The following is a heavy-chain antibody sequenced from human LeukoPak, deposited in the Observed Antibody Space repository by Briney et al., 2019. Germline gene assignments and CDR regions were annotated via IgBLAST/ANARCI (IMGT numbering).Heavy chain of an antibody. Sequence: GGSLRLSCAASGFTFSHHGMHWVRQAPGKGLEWVAFIRNDGSNNYYADSVKGRFTISRDNAKNSLYLQMNSLRAEDTALYYCARERRLGSFDYWGQGTLVTVSS. CDR2: IRNDGSNN. J-gene: IGHJ4*02. CDR3: ARERRLGSFDY. V-gene: IGHV3-30*02. D-gene: IGHD6-19*01. CDR1: GFTFSHHG.